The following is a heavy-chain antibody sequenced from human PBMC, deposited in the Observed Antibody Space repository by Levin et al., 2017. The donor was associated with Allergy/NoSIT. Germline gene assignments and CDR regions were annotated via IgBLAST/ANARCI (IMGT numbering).Heavy chain of an antibody. CDR1: GFTFSSYW. V-gene: IGHV3-74*01. D-gene: IGHD5-18*01. Sequence: GGSLRLSCAASGFTFSSYWMHWVRQAPGKGLVWVSRINSDGSSTSYADSVKGRFTISRDNAKNTLYLQMNSLRAEDTAVYYCARVVGYSYGSGFYWFDPWGQGTLVTVSS. J-gene: IGHJ5*02. CDR3: ARVVGYSYGSGFYWFDP. CDR2: INSDGSST.